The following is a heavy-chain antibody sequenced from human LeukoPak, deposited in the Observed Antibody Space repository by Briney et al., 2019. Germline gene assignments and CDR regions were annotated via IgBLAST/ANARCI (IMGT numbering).Heavy chain of an antibody. V-gene: IGHV3-23*01. Sequence: PGGSLRLSCAASGFTFSNYAMSWVRQAPGKGLEWVSGISGSDGSTYYADSVKGRFTISRDISKNTLYLQMNSLRAEDTAVYYCAKDRHSSGWYSDYWGQGTLVTVSS. J-gene: IGHJ4*02. CDR2: ISGSDGST. CDR1: GFTFSNYA. CDR3: AKDRHSSGWYSDY. D-gene: IGHD6-19*01.